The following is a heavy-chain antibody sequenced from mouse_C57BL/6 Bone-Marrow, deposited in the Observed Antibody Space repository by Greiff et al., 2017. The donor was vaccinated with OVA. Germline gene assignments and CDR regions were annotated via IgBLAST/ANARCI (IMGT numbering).Heavy chain of an antibody. J-gene: IGHJ3*01. V-gene: IGHV1-42*01. CDR2: INPSTGGT. D-gene: IGHD4-1*01. CDR1: GYSFTGYY. Sequence: EVQLQQSGPELVKPGASVKISCKASGYSFTGYYMNWVKQSPEKSLEWIGEINPSTGGTTYNQKFKAKATLTVDKSSSTAYMQLKSLTSEDSAVXYCAREPVSGTGFAYWGQGTLVTGSA. CDR3: AREPVSGTGFAY.